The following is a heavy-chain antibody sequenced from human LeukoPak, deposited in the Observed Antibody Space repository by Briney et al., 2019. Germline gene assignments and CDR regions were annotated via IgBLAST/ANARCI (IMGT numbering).Heavy chain of an antibody. CDR2: IYTSGST. CDR3: ARGIYYYGSGRGVNWFDP. J-gene: IGHJ5*02. Sequence: SETLSLTCTVSGGSISSYYWSSIRQPAGKGLQWIGRIYTSGSTNYNPSLKSRVTMSVDTSKNQFSLKLSSVTAADTAVYYCARGIYYYGSGRGVNWFDPWGQGTLVTVSS. D-gene: IGHD3-10*01. V-gene: IGHV4-4*07. CDR1: GGSISSYY.